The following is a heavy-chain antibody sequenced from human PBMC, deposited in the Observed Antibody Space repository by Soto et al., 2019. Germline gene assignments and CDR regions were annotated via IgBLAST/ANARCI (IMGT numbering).Heavy chain of an antibody. J-gene: IGHJ5*02. Sequence: QVQLKESGPGLVKPSQTLSLTCTVSGGSITSGDYYWSWIRQHPGKGLEWIGYIYYSGSTFYNPYLRSRVTVSLDTSKNQFSLRLTSVTAADTAVYYCARDRAISDSGSPWLDPWGQGTLVTVSS. CDR1: GGSITSGDYY. V-gene: IGHV4-31*03. CDR3: ARDRAISDSGSPWLDP. D-gene: IGHD3-10*01. CDR2: IYYSGST.